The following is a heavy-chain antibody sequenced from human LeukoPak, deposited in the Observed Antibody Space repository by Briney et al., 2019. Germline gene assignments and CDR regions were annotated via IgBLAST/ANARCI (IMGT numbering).Heavy chain of an antibody. CDR1: DGSISSSSYY. D-gene: IGHD2-2*01. CDR2: IYYSGST. J-gene: IGHJ4*02. CDR3: ASNIVVVPAAPKYYFDY. V-gene: IGHV4-39*01. Sequence: PSETLSLTCTVSDGSISSSSYYWGWIRQPPGKGLEWIGSIYYSGSTYYNPSLKSRITISVDTSKNQSSLKLSSVTAADTAVYYCASNIVVVPAAPKYYFDYWGQGTLVTVSS.